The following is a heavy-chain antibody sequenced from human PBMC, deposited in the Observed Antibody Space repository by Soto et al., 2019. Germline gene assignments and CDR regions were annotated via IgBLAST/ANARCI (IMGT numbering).Heavy chain of an antibody. V-gene: IGHV4-30-4*01. CDR1: GGSISSGDYY. CDR3: AREKRDVSYGLRDAFDI. CDR2: IYYSGST. D-gene: IGHD5-18*01. Sequence: QVQLQESGPGLVKPSQTLSLTCTVSGGSISSGDYYWSWIRQPPGKGLEWIGYIYYSGSTYYNPSLKSRVTISVDTSKNQFSLKLSSVTAADTAVYYCAREKRDVSYGLRDAFDIWGQGTMVTVSS. J-gene: IGHJ3*02.